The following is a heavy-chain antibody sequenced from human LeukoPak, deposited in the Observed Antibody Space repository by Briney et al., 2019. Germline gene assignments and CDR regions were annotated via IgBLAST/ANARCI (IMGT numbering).Heavy chain of an antibody. D-gene: IGHD4-11*01. CDR3: ARGGMAATVTTTTVDP. J-gene: IGHJ5*02. V-gene: IGHV7-4-1*02. Sequence: ASVKVSCKASGYTFTSYYMHWVRQAPGQGLEWMGWINTNTGNPTYAQGFTGRFVFSLDTSVSTAYLQISSLKAEDTAVYYCARGGMAATVTTTTVDPWGQGTLVTVSS. CDR2: INTNTGNP. CDR1: GYTFTSYY.